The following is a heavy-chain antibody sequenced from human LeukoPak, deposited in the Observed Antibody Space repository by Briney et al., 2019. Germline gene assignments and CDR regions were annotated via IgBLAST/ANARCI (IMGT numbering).Heavy chain of an antibody. J-gene: IGHJ5*02. CDR1: GGSISGYY. Sequence: SETLSLTCTVSGGSISGYYWVWIRQPPGKGLEWIGYIYYSGNTNYNPSLKSRVTISVDTSKNQFSLKLSSVTAADTAVYYCARSSSWFDPWGQGTLVTVSS. CDR3: ARSSSWFDP. CDR2: IYYSGNT. V-gene: IGHV4-59*01. D-gene: IGHD6-6*01.